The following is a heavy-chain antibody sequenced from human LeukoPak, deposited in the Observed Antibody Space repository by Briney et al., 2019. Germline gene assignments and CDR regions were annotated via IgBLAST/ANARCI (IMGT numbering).Heavy chain of an antibody. V-gene: IGHV4-39*01. CDR1: GGSIISSDYC. CDR2: IYYSGTT. D-gene: IGHD1-26*01. CDR3: ARHKIGTDWFDP. J-gene: IGHJ5*02. Sequence: SETLSLTCTVSGGSIISSDYCWGWIRQPPGKGLEWIGSIYYSGTTYYNPSLKSRVTISVDMSKNQFSLKLSSVAAADTAVYYCARHKIGTDWFDPWGQGTLVTVSS.